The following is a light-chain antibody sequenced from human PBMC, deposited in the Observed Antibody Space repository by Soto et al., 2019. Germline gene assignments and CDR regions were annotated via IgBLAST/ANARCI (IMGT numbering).Light chain of an antibody. CDR3: HSYDNILSGSV. CDR2: RDT. CDR1: SSNIGAGYN. J-gene: IGLJ3*02. V-gene: IGLV1-40*01. Sequence: QLVLTQPPSVSGAPGQRVTISCTGSSSNIGAGYNVHWYKQLPGTAPQLLIYRDTTRPSGVPDRFSGSKSGTSASLAITGLQAEDAADYYCHSYDNILSGSVFGGGTKLTVL.